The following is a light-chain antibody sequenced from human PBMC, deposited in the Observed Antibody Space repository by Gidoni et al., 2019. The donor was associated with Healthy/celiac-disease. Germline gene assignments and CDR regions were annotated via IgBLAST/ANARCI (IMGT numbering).Light chain of an antibody. CDR2: AAS. J-gene: IGKJ4*01. CDR3: QQYYSYPLP. CDR1: QGISSY. Sequence: AIRMTQSPSSFSASTGDRVTITCRASQGISSYLAWYQQKPGKAPKLLIYAASTLQSGVPSRFSGSGSGTDFTLTISCLQSEDFATYYCQQYYSYPLPFGGGTEVEIK. V-gene: IGKV1-8*01.